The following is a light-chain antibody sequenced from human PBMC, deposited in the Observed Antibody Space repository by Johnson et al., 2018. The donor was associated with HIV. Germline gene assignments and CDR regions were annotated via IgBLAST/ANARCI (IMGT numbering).Light chain of an antibody. CDR3: GTWDSKLSVYV. J-gene: IGLJ1*01. V-gene: IGLV1-51*01. Sequence: QSVLTQPPSVSAAPGQKVTISCSGSSSNIGSNSLSWFQQFPGTAPKLLIYDNNKRPSGIPDRFSGSKSGTSATLGITGLQTGDEADYYCGTWDSKLSVYVVATGTKGTVL. CDR2: DNN. CDR1: SSNIGSNS.